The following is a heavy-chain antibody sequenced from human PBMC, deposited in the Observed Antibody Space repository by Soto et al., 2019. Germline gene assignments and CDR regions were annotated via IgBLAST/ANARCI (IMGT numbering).Heavy chain of an antibody. J-gene: IGHJ3*02. V-gene: IGHV3-33*01. D-gene: IGHD2-15*01. CDR3: ASFFDIVVMVGDLDVFDI. Sequence: GGSLRLSCAASGFTFSSYGMHWVRQAPGKGLEWVAVIWYDGSNKYYADSVKGRFTISRDNSKNTLYLQMNSLRAEDTALYYCASFFDIVVMVGDLDVFDIWSQGTMVTVSS. CDR1: GFTFSSYG. CDR2: IWYDGSNK.